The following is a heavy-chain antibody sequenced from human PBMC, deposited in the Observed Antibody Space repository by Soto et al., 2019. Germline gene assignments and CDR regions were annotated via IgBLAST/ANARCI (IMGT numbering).Heavy chain of an antibody. D-gene: IGHD3-16*02. Sequence: QVQLVQSGAEVKKPGSSVKVSCKASGGTFSSYTISWVRQAPGQGLEWMGRIIPILGIANYAQNFQGRGTITADKSTSTASTEPSSLRSEATAVYYCARVGYQVENFWGQGTLVTVSS. CDR2: IIPILGIA. J-gene: IGHJ4*02. CDR1: GGTFSSYT. V-gene: IGHV1-69*02. CDR3: ARVGYQVENF.